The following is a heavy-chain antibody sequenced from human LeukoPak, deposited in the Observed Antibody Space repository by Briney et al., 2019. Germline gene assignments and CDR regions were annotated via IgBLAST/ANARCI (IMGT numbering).Heavy chain of an antibody. V-gene: IGHV1-3*01. CDR1: GYTFTTYA. Sequence: GASVKVSCKASGYTFTTYAMHWVRQAPGQGLEWMGWINAGNGNTKYSQKFQGRVTITRDTSASTAYMELSRLRSEDTAVYYCARSYCSGGRCYWYYFDYWGQGTLVTVSS. CDR2: INAGNGNT. J-gene: IGHJ4*02. CDR3: ARSYCSGGRCYWYYFDY. D-gene: IGHD2-15*01.